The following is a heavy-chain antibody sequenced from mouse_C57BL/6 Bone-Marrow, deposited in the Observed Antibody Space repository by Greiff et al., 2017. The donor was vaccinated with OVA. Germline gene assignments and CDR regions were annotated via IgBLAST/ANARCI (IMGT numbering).Heavy chain of an antibody. CDR3: AREGWLLRPYYFDY. CDR2: IDPEDGET. Sequence: EVKLQESGAELVKPGASVKLSCTASGFNIKDYYMHWVKQRTEQGLEWIGRIDPEDGETKYAPKFQGKATITADTSSNTAYLQLSSLTSEYTAVDYCAREGWLLRPYYFDYWGQGTTLTVSS. CDR1: GFNIKDYY. V-gene: IGHV14-2*01. D-gene: IGHD2-3*01. J-gene: IGHJ2*01.